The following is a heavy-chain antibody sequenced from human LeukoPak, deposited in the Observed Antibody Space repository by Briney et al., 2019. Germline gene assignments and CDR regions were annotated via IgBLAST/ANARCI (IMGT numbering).Heavy chain of an antibody. Sequence: SETLSLTCSVSGGSISPYYWSWIRQPPGKGLEWIGYVSYRGHTNYNPSLKSRVTISLDTSRNQFSLKLNSVTAADTAVYYCAKSNGYGLVDIWGQGTMVTVSS. CDR2: VSYRGHT. J-gene: IGHJ3*02. V-gene: IGHV4-59*12. D-gene: IGHD3-10*01. CDR3: AKSNGYGLVDI. CDR1: GGSISPYY.